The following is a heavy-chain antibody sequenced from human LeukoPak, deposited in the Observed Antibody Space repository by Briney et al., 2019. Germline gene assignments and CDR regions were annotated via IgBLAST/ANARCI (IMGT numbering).Heavy chain of an antibody. Sequence: ASVKVSCKASGYTFTGYYMHWVRQAPGQGLEWMGIINPSGGSTSYAQKFQGGVTMTRDMSTSTVYMELSSLRSEDTAVYYCARGRGYGDYPGMEYFQHWGQGTLVTVSS. CDR3: ARGRGYGDYPGMEYFQH. D-gene: IGHD4-17*01. J-gene: IGHJ1*01. V-gene: IGHV1-46*01. CDR1: GYTFTGYY. CDR2: INPSGGST.